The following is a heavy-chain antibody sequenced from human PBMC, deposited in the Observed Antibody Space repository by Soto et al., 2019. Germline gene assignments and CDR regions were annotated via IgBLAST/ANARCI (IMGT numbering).Heavy chain of an antibody. J-gene: IGHJ4*02. Sequence: EVQLLESGGDLIQPGGSLRLSCAASGFTFNIYAMTWVRQARGKGLEWVSAISRYGDITYYADSVEGRFSISRDNSKNTLYLQMNSLRAEDTAVYDCAKDRYLDHDSRGYLFDNWGQGTLVTVSS. CDR3: AKDRYLDHDSRGYLFDN. D-gene: IGHD3-22*01. CDR2: ISRYGDIT. CDR1: GFTFNIYA. V-gene: IGHV3-23*01.